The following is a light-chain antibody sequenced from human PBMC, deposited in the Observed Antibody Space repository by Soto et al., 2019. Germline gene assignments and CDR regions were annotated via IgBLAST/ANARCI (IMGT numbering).Light chain of an antibody. CDR3: QQYSNWPPWT. Sequence: EIVMTQSPATLAVSPGDTATLSCWASQSLGGNLAWYQQKPGQAPRPLIFRASSRATGVPARFSASGSGTEFTLTISGLQSDDFAVYYCQQYSNWPPWTFGPGTKVDIK. V-gene: IGKV3-15*01. CDR2: RAS. J-gene: IGKJ1*01. CDR1: QSLGGN.